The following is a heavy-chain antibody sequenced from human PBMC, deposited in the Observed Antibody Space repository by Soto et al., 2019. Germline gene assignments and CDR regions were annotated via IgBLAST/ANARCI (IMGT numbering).Heavy chain of an antibody. D-gene: IGHD2-15*01. Sequence: SLRLSCAASGFTFSSYGMHWVRQAPGKGLEWVAVISYDGSNKYYADSVKGRFTISRDNSKNTLYPQMNSLRAEDMAVYYCAKSAETPYYGMDVWGQGTTVTVSS. CDR1: GFTFSSYG. CDR2: ISYDGSNK. V-gene: IGHV3-30*18. CDR3: AKSAETPYYGMDV. J-gene: IGHJ6*02.